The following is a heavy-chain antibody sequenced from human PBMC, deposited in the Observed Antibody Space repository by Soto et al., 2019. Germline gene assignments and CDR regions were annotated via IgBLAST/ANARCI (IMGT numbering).Heavy chain of an antibody. D-gene: IGHD6-19*01. V-gene: IGHV4-34*01. CDR1: GGSVRGYY. CDR3: AIGLRDWGSGWYFVAFDI. J-gene: IGHJ3*02. Sequence: PXETLSLTCAVYGGSVRGYYWSWIRQPPGKGLEWIGEINHSGSTNYNPSLKSRVTISVDTSKNQFSLKLSSVTAADTAVYYCAIGLRDWGSGWYFVAFDIWGQGTMVTVSS. CDR2: INHSGST.